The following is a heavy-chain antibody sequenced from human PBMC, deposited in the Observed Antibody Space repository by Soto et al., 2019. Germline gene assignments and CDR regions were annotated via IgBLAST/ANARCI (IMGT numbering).Heavy chain of an antibody. CDR2: INHSGST. CDR3: ARERWLQSLDY. J-gene: IGHJ4*02. D-gene: IGHD5-12*01. V-gene: IGHV4-34*01. Sequence: QVQLQQWGAGLLKPSETLSLTCAVYGGSFSGYYWSWIRQPPGKGLEWIGEINHSGSTNSNPSLKSRVTISVDTSKNQFSLKLSSVTAADTAVYYCARERWLQSLDYWGQGTLVTVSS. CDR1: GGSFSGYY.